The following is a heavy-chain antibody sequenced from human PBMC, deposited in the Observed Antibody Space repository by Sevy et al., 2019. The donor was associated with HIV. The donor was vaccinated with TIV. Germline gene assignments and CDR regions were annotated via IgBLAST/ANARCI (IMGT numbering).Heavy chain of an antibody. CDR2: ISYSGRT. D-gene: IGHD1-26*01. CDR1: GGSISSLNYY. J-gene: IGHJ3*01. Sequence: SETLSLTCTVSGGSISSLNYYWSWIRQHPGKALEWIGYISYSGRTSYNPSLKSRLTISLDTSKNQFSLRLSSVTAADTALFYCARANAYLTSDAFDLWGQGTMVTVSS. V-gene: IGHV4-31*03. CDR3: ARANAYLTSDAFDL.